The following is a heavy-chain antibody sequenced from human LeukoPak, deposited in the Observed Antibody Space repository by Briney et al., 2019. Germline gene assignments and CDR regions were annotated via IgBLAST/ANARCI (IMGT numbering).Heavy chain of an antibody. CDR2: INPNSGGT. V-gene: IGHV1-2*02. J-gene: IGHJ3*02. Sequence: ASVKVSCKASGYTFTGYYMHWVRQAPGQGPEWMGWINPNSGGTNYAQKFQGRVTMTRDASISTAYMELSRLRSDDTAVYYCARDWRITMIVVGQTDAFDIWGQGTMVTVSS. CDR3: ARDWRITMIVVGQTDAFDI. CDR1: GYTFTGYY. D-gene: IGHD3-22*01.